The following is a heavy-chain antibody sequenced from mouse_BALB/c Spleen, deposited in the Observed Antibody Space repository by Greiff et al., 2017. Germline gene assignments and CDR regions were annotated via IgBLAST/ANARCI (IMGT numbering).Heavy chain of an antibody. D-gene: IGHD2-10*01. J-gene: IGHJ4*01. Sequence: LVKTGASVKISCKASGYSFTGYYMHWVKQSHGKSLEWIGYISCYNGATSYNQKFKGKATFTVDTSSSTAYMQFNSLTSEDSAVYYCARSYYGNFLYYYAMDYWGQGTSVTVSS. CDR2: ISCYNGAT. CDR1: GYSFTGYY. V-gene: IGHV1S34*01. CDR3: ARSYYGNFLYYYAMDY.